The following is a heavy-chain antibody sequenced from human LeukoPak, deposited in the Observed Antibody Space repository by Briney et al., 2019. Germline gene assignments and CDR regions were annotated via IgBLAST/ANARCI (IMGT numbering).Heavy chain of an antibody. Sequence: GGSLRLSCAASGFTFSSYAMHWVRQAPGKGLEWVAVISYDGSNKYYADSVKGRFTISRDNSKNTLYLQMNSLRAEDTAVYYCARVMITFGGVIVPPDDYWGQGTLVTISS. CDR2: ISYDGSNK. CDR1: GFTFSSYA. CDR3: ARVMITFGGVIVPPDDY. V-gene: IGHV3-30*04. J-gene: IGHJ4*02. D-gene: IGHD3-16*02.